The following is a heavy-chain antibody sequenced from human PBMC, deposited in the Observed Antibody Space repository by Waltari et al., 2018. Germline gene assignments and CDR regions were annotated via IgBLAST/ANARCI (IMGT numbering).Heavy chain of an antibody. V-gene: IGHV3-15*02. CDR3: TTLDAPWGG. J-gene: IGHJ4*02. D-gene: IGHD7-27*01. Sequence: EVEMVESGGASVKPGESLRLSCVASGFTFTPAWLTWVRQAPGRGMEWIGRIQMKDRGATTDFAAPVKGRFSISRDDSRNTVSLQMNNLKAEDTAIYYCTTLDAPWGGWGQGTLVTVSS. CDR2: IQMKDRGATT. CDR1: GFTFTPAW.